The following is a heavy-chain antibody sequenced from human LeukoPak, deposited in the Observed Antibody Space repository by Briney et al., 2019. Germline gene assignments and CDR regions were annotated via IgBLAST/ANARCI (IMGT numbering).Heavy chain of an antibody. J-gene: IGHJ4*02. Sequence: PSETLSLTCGVSGDSISSGYYWGCIRQPPGRGLEWIGYMYQSETTYYNPSLKSRVTVSADTSKNQFSLKLSSVTAADTAVFYCARVRPRGSSGYPDYWGQGTLVTVSS. V-gene: IGHV4-38-2*01. D-gene: IGHD3-22*01. CDR2: MYQSETT. CDR1: GDSISSGYY. CDR3: ARVRPRGSSGYPDY.